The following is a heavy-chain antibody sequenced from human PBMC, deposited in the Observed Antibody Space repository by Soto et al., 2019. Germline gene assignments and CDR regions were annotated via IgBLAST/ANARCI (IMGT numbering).Heavy chain of an antibody. D-gene: IGHD6-19*01. CDR3: ARAPGAVNTYAGVDV. CDR2: ISDGGSYT. Sequence: PGGSLRPSCVASGFIFSDYYMAWIRRAPGKGLEWVSYISDGGSYTNHGNSVRGRVSVSRDDARNSLYLQINNLRVEDTGVYYCARAPGAVNTYAGVDVWGQGTTVTVSS. J-gene: IGHJ6*02. CDR1: GFIFSDYY. V-gene: IGHV3-11*05.